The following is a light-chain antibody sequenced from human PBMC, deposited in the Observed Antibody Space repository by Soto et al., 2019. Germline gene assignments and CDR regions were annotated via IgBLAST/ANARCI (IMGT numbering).Light chain of an antibody. V-gene: IGKV1-5*01. Sequence: DIQMTQSPSTLSAPVGDRVTITCRASQSIRSWLAWYQQKPGKAPKVLIYDASSLESGVPSRFSGSGSGTEFTLTISSLQPDDFATYYCQHNNGYSWTFGQGTKVDIK. CDR1: QSIRSW. CDR3: QHNNGYSWT. CDR2: DAS. J-gene: IGKJ1*01.